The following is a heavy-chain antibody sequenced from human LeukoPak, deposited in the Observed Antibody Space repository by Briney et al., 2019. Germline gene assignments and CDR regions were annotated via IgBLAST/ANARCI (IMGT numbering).Heavy chain of an antibody. J-gene: IGHJ4*02. Sequence: GGSLRLSCAAPGFTFGTYAMSRVRQAPGKGLEWVSAISSSGGNTYYADSVNGRFTISRDNSKNTLYLQINSLRAEDTALYYCAKDRIPTSGWESDYWGQGTLVTVSS. D-gene: IGHD3-22*01. CDR2: ISSSGGNT. V-gene: IGHV3-23*01. CDR1: GFTFGTYA. CDR3: AKDRIPTSGWESDY.